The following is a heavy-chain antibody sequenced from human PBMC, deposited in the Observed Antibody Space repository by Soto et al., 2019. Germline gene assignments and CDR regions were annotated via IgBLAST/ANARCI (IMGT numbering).Heavy chain of an antibody. V-gene: IGHV3-15*01. Sequence: EVQLVESGGGLVRPGGSLRLSCAASGFTFSNAWMSWVRQAPGKELEWVGRIKRKTDGGTTDYAAPVKGRFSISRDDSKNTLYLQMNSLKTEDTAVYYFSKEYSGSSNWGQVTLVTFSS. D-gene: IGHD1-26*01. J-gene: IGHJ4*02. CDR2: IKRKTDGGTT. CDR3: SKEYSGSSN. CDR1: GFTFSNAW.